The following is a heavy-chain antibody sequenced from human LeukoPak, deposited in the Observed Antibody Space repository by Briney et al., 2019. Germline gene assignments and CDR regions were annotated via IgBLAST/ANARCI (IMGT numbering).Heavy chain of an antibody. CDR2: INHSGST. CDR3: ARGRLSIAARKRYYYMDV. CDR1: GGSFSGYY. J-gene: IGHJ6*03. V-gene: IGHV4-34*01. D-gene: IGHD6-6*01. Sequence: SETLSLTCAVYGGSFSGYYWSWIRQPPGKGLEWIWEINHSGSTNYYPSLKSRFTISVDTSKNPLSLKLSSVTAADTAVYYCARGRLSIAARKRYYYMDVWGKGTTVTVSS.